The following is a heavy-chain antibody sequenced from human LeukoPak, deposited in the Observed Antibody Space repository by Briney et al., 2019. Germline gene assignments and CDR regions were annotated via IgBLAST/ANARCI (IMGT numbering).Heavy chain of an antibody. CDR1: GYTFTGYY. Sequence: ASVKVSCKASGYTFTGYYMHWVRQAPGQGLEWMGWINPNSGGTNYAQKFQGRVTMTRDTSISTAYMELSRLRSDDTAVYYCARAVVVPAASPHYYYGMDVWGQGTTVTVSS. D-gene: IGHD2-2*01. V-gene: IGHV1-2*02. CDR3: ARAVVVPAASPHYYYGMDV. CDR2: INPNSGGT. J-gene: IGHJ6*02.